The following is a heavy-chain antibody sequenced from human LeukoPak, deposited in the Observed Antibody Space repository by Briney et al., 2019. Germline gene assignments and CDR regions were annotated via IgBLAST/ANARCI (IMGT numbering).Heavy chain of an antibody. D-gene: IGHD1-26*01. CDR2: IIPILGIA. CDR3: ARGRGSYAPGY. CDR1: GGTFSSYA. J-gene: IGHJ4*02. Sequence: SVKVSCKASGGTFSSYAISWVRQAPGQGLEWMGRIIPILGIANYAQKFQGRVTITADKSTSTAYMELSSLRSEDTAVYYCARGRGSYAPGYWGQGTLVTVSS. V-gene: IGHV1-69*04.